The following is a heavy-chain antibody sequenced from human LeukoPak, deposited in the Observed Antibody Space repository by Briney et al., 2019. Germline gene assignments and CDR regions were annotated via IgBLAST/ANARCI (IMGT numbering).Heavy chain of an antibody. D-gene: IGHD2-2*01. CDR1: GASISDSF. CDR2: ISPSGSA. CDR3: ASLGYCSSTSCSQGGDAFDI. J-gene: IGHJ3*02. V-gene: IGHV4-4*08. Sequence: SETLSLTCTVSGASISDSFWNWIRQPPGKGLEWIGSISPSGSATYNPSLKSRVTMSVDSSKNQFSLKLSSVTAADTAVYYCASLGYCSSTSCSQGGDAFDIWSQGTMVTVSS.